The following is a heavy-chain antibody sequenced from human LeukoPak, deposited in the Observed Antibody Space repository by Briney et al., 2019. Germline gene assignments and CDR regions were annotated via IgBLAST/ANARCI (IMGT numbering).Heavy chain of an antibody. J-gene: IGHJ5*02. CDR1: GFTFDTYN. Sequence: GSLRLSCAASGFTFDTYNFNWVRQAPGKGLEWIGEINHSGSTNYNPSLKSRVTISVDTSKNQFSLKLSSVTAADTAVYYCARLQPGSTMGRYYYGSGSPNWFDPWGQGTLVTVSS. CDR3: ARLQPGSTMGRYYYGSGSPNWFDP. V-gene: IGHV4-34*01. D-gene: IGHD3-10*01. CDR2: INHSGST.